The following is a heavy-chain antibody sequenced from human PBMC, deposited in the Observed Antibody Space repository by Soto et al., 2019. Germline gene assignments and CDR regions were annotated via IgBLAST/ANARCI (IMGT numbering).Heavy chain of an antibody. CDR2: ISPYNGNT. CDR3: ARRAGNGKHGDDP. Sequence: SSVKVSCKASCYTFTSYGISWVLQAPGQGLEWMGWISPYNGNTNYAQKLQGRVTMTTDTSTSTAYMELRSLRSDDTAVYYCARRAGNGKHGDDPWGQGTLVTVSS. J-gene: IGHJ5*02. D-gene: IGHD3-10*01. V-gene: IGHV1-18*01. CDR1: CYTFTSYG.